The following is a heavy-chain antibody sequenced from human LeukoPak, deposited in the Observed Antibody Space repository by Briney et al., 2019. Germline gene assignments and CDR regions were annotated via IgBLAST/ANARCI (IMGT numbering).Heavy chain of an antibody. CDR2: IYTDGST. Sequence: GGSLRLSCAASGFTVSTNYMSWVRQAPGKGLEWVSVIYTDGSTHYADSVKGRFTISRDNSKNALYLQMNSLRAEDTAVYYCARDREVVPTMAQMDVWGKGTTVTVSS. V-gene: IGHV3-53*01. J-gene: IGHJ6*04. CDR3: ARDREVVPTMAQMDV. D-gene: IGHD3-10*01. CDR1: GFTVSTNY.